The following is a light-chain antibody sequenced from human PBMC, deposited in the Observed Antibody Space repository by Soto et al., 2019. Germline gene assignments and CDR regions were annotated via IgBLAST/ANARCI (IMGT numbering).Light chain of an antibody. CDR3: QQYGSSWT. CDR1: QSVSSSY. J-gene: IGKJ1*01. Sequence: EIVLTQSPGTLSLSPGERATLSCRASQSVSSSYLAWYQQKPGQAPRLLIYGASSRATGIPDGFSGSGYGTDFTLTISRLEPEDFAVYYCQQYGSSWTFGQGTKVDIK. V-gene: IGKV3-20*01. CDR2: GAS.